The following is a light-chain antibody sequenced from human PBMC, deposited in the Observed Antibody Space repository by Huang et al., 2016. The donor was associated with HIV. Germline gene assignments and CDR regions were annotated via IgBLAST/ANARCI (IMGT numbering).Light chain of an antibody. CDR2: GAS. J-gene: IGKJ2*01. Sequence: EIVLTQSPGTLSVSPGERATLTCRPSPSVKSLFLAWYQQRPGQPPRLLLYGASYRATGVPDRFSGGGSGTNFSLTISRLEPEDFAVYFCQQYASSPRTFGQGTRLDIK. V-gene: IGKV3-20*01. CDR1: PSVKSLF. CDR3: QQYASSPRT.